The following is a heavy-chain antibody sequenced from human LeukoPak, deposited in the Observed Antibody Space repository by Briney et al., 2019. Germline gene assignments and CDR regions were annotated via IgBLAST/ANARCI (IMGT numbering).Heavy chain of an antibody. J-gene: IGHJ4*02. D-gene: IGHD3-3*01. CDR2: IYTSGST. Sequence: PSETLSLTCTVSGVSISSYYWSWIRQPAGKGLEWIGRIYTSGSTNYNPSLKSRVTMSVDTSKNQFSLKLSSVTAADTAVYYCARGPYDFWSGYYGLRNYYYFDYWGQGTLVTVSS. V-gene: IGHV4-4*07. CDR3: ARGPYDFWSGYYGLRNYYYFDY. CDR1: GVSISSYY.